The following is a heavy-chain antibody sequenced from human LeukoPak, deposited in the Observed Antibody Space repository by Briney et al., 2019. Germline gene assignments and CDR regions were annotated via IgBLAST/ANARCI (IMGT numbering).Heavy chain of an antibody. J-gene: IGHJ4*02. Sequence: SETLSLXCTVSGGSISSSYYYWGWIRQPPGKGLEWIGSIFYSGSTYYNPSLKSRVTISLDTSKNQFSLRLSSVTAADTAVYYCARHSAVTTFIFDYWGQGTLVTVSS. D-gene: IGHD4-17*01. CDR2: IFYSGST. V-gene: IGHV4-39*01. CDR1: GGSISSSYYY. CDR3: ARHSAVTTFIFDY.